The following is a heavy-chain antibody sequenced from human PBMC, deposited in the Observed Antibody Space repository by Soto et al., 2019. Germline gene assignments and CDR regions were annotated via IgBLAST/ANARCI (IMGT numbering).Heavy chain of an antibody. CDR3: ARSSNSLGNIVVVPAAIGPYYYYYGMDV. Sequence: SVKVSCKASGGTFSSYAISWVRQAPGQGLEWMGGIIPIFGTANYAQKFQGRVTITADEPTSTAYMELSSLRSEDTAVYYCARSSNSLGNIVVVPAAIGPYYYYYGMDVWGQGTTVTVSS. D-gene: IGHD2-2*02. CDR2: IIPIFGTA. CDR1: GGTFSSYA. J-gene: IGHJ6*02. V-gene: IGHV1-69*13.